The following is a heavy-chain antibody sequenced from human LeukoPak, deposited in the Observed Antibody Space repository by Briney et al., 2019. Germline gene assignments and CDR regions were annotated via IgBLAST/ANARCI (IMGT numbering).Heavy chain of an antibody. D-gene: IGHD3-10*01. J-gene: IGHJ6*03. CDR1: GFTFSSYA. CDR3: ARGPRRKAITMVRGVIGSHYYMDV. V-gene: IGHV3-30*04. CDR2: IPYDGSNK. Sequence: PGGSLRLSCAASGFTFSSYAMHWVRQAPGKGLEWLAVIPYDGSNKYYADSVRGRFTISRDNSKNTLYLQMNSLRGEDTAVYYCARGPRRKAITMVRGVIGSHYYMDVWGKGTTVTVSS.